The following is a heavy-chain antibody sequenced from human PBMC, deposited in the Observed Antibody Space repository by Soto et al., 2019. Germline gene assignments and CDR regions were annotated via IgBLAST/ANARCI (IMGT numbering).Heavy chain of an antibody. CDR1: VASIIGYY. J-gene: IGHJ5*02. Sequence: PPRTLSLTALFSVASIIGYYWGWFRRPPGKGLEWIGYIYYSGSTNYNPSLKSRVTISVDTSKNQFSLKLSPVTAADTAVYYCARGAAAAGFRFDPWGQGTLVTVSS. CDR2: IYYSGST. D-gene: IGHD6-13*01. CDR3: ARGAAAAGFRFDP. V-gene: IGHV4-59*01.